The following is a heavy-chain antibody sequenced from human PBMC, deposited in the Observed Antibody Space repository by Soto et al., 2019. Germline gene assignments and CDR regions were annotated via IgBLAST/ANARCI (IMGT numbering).Heavy chain of an antibody. J-gene: IGHJ6*03. CDR2: MNPNSGNT. D-gene: IGHD2-15*01. CDR3: ATYCSGGSCYSGISYYYYYMDV. Sequence: ASVKVSCKASGYTFTNYGINWVRQAPGQGLEWMGWMNPNSGNTGYAQKFQGRVTMTRNTSISTAYMELSSLRSEDTAVYYCATYCSGGSCYSGISYYYYYMDVWGKGTTVTVSS. CDR1: GYTFTNYG. V-gene: IGHV1-8*02.